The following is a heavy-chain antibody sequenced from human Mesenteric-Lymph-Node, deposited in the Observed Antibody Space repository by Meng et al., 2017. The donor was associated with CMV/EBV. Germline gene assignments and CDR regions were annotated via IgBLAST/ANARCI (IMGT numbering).Heavy chain of an antibody. V-gene: IGHV4-34*01. CDR1: VGSCLGYY. J-gene: IGHJ4*02. Sequence: QVQLHQAGAGLVKPSETLSLTCADYVGSCLGYYWSWMRQPPGKGMEWSGEINHSGVPNYNPSLKSRVTISLDRSKNQFSLKLSSVTAEDTAVYYCARGSDIPVNNYWGQGTLVTVAS. D-gene: IGHD2-15*01. CDR2: INHSGVP. CDR3: ARGSDIPVNNY.